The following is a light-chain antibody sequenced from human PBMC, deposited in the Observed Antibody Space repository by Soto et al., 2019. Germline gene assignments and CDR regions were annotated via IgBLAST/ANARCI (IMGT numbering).Light chain of an antibody. J-gene: IGKJ4*01. Sequence: DRLTIPCPDSQSISTWLAWYQQKPGKAPKLLIYKASNLEDGVPSRFSGSGSGTEFTITISSLQPDDFATYYCQQYNTYPLTFGGGTKVDIK. CDR3: QQYNTYPLT. CDR2: KAS. CDR1: QSISTW. V-gene: IGKV1-5*03.